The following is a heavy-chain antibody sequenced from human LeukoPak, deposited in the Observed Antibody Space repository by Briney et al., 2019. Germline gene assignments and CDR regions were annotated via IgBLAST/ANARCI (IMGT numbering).Heavy chain of an antibody. V-gene: IGHV3-21*04. Sequence: PGGSLRLSCAASGFTFSSYSMNWVRQAPGKGLEWVSSISSSSSYIYYADSVKGRFTISRDNSKNTLYLQMNSLRAEDTAVYYCAKDVKATVTLNWFDPWGQGTLVTVSS. J-gene: IGHJ5*02. CDR1: GFTFSSYS. CDR3: AKDVKATVTLNWFDP. D-gene: IGHD4-17*01. CDR2: ISSSSSYI.